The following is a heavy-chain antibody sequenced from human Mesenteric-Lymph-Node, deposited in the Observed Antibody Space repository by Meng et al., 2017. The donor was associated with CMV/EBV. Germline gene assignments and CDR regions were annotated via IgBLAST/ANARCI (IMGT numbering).Heavy chain of an antibody. V-gene: IGHV1-69*06. CDR3: AGGGSPYCSSTSCYGFFFDY. CDR1: GGTFSSCA. D-gene: IGHD2-2*01. J-gene: IGHJ4*02. Sequence: SVKVSCKASGGTFSSCAVSWVRQAPGQGLEWMGGIIPIFGTANYAQKFQGRVTITADKSTSTAYMELSSLRSEDTAVYYCAGGGSPYCSSTSCYGFFFDYWGQGTLVTVSS. CDR2: IIPIFGTA.